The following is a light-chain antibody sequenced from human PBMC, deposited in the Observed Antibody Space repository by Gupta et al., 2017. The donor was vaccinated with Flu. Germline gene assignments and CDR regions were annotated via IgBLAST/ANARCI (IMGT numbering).Light chain of an antibody. CDR1: SSDVGGYNY. CDR3: GSYTTSSSWV. Sequence: QSALTQPPSVSGTPGDSITISCTGTSSDVGGYNYVSSYRQHPGKAPKPRSYEVTNRPSGVSNRFSGSKSGNTASLTISGLQAEDDADYVCGSYTTSSSWVFGGGTKLTVL. CDR2: EVT. J-gene: IGLJ3*02. V-gene: IGLV2-14*01.